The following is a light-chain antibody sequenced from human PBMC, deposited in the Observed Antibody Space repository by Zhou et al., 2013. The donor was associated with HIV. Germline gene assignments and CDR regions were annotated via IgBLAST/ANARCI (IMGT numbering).Light chain of an antibody. J-gene: IGKJ2*01. CDR2: TAS. CDR1: QSIDGY. CDR3: QQYNSFPYT. Sequence: DIQMTQSPSSLSASVGDRVTISCRASQSIDGYLNWYQQRPGKAPKLLIYTASNLQSGVPSRFSGSGYGTDFTLTISSLQPEDFATYYCQQYNSFPYTFGQGTKLEIK. V-gene: IGKV1-39*01.